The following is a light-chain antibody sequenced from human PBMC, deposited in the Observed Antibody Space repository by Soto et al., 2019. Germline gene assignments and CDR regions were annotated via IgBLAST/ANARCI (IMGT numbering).Light chain of an antibody. CDR3: SSYPTIHTPLSV. J-gene: IGLJ1*01. CDR2: EVS. Sequence: QSVLTQPASVSGSPGQSITISCTGTSSATAGYNYVSWYQQHPGKAPNLMIYEVSNRPSGVSNRFSGSQSGNTASLTISGLQAEDEAKYYCSSYPTIHTPLSVFGTGTKVTVL. CDR1: SSATAGYNY. V-gene: IGLV2-14*01.